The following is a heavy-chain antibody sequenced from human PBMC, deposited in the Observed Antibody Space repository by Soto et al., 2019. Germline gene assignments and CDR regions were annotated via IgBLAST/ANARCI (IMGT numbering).Heavy chain of an antibody. Sequence: GASVKVSCKAPGYTYTSCYMHWVRQAPGQGLEWMGIINPSGGSTSYAQKFQGRVTMTRDTSTSTVYMELSSLRSEDTAVYYCARASRNIAAAGTSDWFAPWGQGTLVLVSS. D-gene: IGHD6-13*01. CDR3: ARASRNIAAAGTSDWFAP. V-gene: IGHV1-46*03. CDR2: INPSGGST. J-gene: IGHJ5*02. CDR1: GYTYTSCY.